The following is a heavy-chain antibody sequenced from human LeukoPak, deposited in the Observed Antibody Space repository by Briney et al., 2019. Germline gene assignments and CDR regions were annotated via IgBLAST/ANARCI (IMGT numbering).Heavy chain of an antibody. CDR3: ARFGSGSFSGNDY. Sequence: SETLSLTCTVSGGSIGYYYWSWIRQPAGKGLEWIGRIFGSGPTNYNPSLKSRVTISADTSKNQFSLKLSSVTAADTAVYYCARFGSGSFSGNDYWGQGTLVTVSS. D-gene: IGHD3-10*01. CDR1: GGSIGYYY. CDR2: IFGSGPT. J-gene: IGHJ4*02. V-gene: IGHV4-4*07.